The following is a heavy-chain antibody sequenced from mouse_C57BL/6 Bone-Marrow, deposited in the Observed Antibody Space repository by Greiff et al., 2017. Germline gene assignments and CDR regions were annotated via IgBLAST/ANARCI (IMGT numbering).Heavy chain of an antibody. D-gene: IGHD2-2*01. CDR3: AIMVSFDY. J-gene: IGHJ2*01. Sequence: EVQLQQSVAELVRPGASVKLSCKASGFNIKNTYMNWVKQRPEQGLEWIGRIDPANGNTKYAPKFQGKATITADTSSNTAYLQLSSLTSEHTAIYYCAIMVSFDYWGQGTTLTVSS. CDR1: GFNIKNTY. CDR2: IDPANGNT. V-gene: IGHV14-3*01.